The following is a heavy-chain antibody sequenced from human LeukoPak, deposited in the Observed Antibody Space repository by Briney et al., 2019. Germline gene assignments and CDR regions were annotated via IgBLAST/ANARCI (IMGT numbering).Heavy chain of an antibody. J-gene: IGHJ4*02. D-gene: IGHD3-3*01. CDR3: AGYDFWSGYYRDY. CDR2: IYYSGST. CDR1: GGSISSGGYY. Sequence: SETLSLTCTVSGGSISSGGYYWSWIRQHPGKGLEWIGYIYYSGSTYYNPSLKSRVTISVDTSKNQFSLKLSSVTAADTAVYYCAGYDFWSGYYRDYRGQGTLVTVSS. V-gene: IGHV4-31*03.